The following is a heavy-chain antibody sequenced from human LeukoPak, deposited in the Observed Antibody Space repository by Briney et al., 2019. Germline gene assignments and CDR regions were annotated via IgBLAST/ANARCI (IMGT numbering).Heavy chain of an antibody. V-gene: IGHV3-33*01. CDR3: ARAILVVITEIDY. Sequence: PGGSLRLSCAASGFTFSSYGMHWVRQAPGKGLEWVAVIWYDGSNKYYADSVKGRFTISRDNSKNTLYLQMNTLRPEDTAVYYCARAILVVITEIDYWGQGTLVTVSS. CDR1: GFTFSSYG. D-gene: IGHD3-22*01. CDR2: IWYDGSNK. J-gene: IGHJ4*02.